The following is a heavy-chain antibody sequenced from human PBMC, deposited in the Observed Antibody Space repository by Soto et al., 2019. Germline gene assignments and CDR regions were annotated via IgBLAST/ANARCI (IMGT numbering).Heavy chain of an antibody. CDR3: AKASGWFGEFDY. D-gene: IGHD3-10*01. Sequence: EVQLLESGGGLVQTGGSLRLSCAASGFTFSSYAMSWFRQAPGKGLEWVSAISGSGGSTYYADSVKGRFTISRDNSKNTLYLQTNSLRAEDTAVYYCAKASGWFGEFDYWGQGTLVTVSS. J-gene: IGHJ4*02. CDR2: ISGSGGST. CDR1: GFTFSSYA. V-gene: IGHV3-23*01.